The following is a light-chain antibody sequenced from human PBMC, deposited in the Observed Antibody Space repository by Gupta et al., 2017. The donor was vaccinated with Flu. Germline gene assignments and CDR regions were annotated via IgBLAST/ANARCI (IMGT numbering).Light chain of an antibody. CDR2: ATS. V-gene: IGKV1-9*01. J-gene: IGKJ2*01. CDR1: QEISSY. CDR3: QQLNSSPYT. Sequence: PSFLSASVGDRVTITCRASQEISSYLAWFQQKPGKAPNLLIYATSTLQSGVPSRFSGSGSGTEFTLTISSLQPEDFATYYCQQLNSSPYTFGQGTKLEIK.